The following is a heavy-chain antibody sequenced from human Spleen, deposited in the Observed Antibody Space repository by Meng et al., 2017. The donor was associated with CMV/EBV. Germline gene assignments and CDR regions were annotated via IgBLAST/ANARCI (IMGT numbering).Heavy chain of an antibody. Sequence: SLKISCAASGFTFEDFAMHWVRQIPGEGLVWLSGMSGNTGFIGYADSVKGRFSISRDNAKKTLSLQMDTLRTEDTALYYCVKRGGERVTFDAMDVWGQGTTVTVSS. D-gene: IGHD2-21*02. J-gene: IGHJ6*02. V-gene: IGHV3-9*01. CDR2: MSGNTGFI. CDR3: VKRGGERVTFDAMDV. CDR1: GFTFEDFA.